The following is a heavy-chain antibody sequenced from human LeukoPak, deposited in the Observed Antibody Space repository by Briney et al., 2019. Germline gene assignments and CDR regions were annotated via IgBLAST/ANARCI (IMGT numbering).Heavy chain of an antibody. J-gene: IGHJ4*02. CDR1: GYTFTGYY. D-gene: IGHD6-19*01. V-gene: IGHV1-2*02. CDR2: INPNSGGT. CDR3: ARDPSSGWLFDY. Sequence: ASVKVSCKASGYTFTGYYMHWVRQAPGQGLEWMGWINPNSGGTNYAQKFQGRVTMTRDTSISTAYMELSRLRSDDTAVYYCARDPSSGWLFDYWGQGTLVTVSS.